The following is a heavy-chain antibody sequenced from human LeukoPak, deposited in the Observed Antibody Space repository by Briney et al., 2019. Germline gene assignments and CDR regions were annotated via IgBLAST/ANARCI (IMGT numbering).Heavy chain of an antibody. CDR1: GFTFSSYW. D-gene: IGHD3-10*01. CDR2: INSDGSDT. V-gene: IGHV3-74*01. CDR3: ARDLTWGYGPGSYPDY. Sequence: GGSLRLSCAASGFTFSSYWMHWVRQAPGKGLVWVSRINSDGSDTSYADSVKGRFTISRDNAKNTLYLQMNTLRAEDTAVYYCARDLTWGYGPGSYPDYWGQGTLVTVSS. J-gene: IGHJ4*02.